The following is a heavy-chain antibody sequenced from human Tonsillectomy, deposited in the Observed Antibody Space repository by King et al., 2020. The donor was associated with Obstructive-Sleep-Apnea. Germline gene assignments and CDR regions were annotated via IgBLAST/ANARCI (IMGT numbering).Heavy chain of an antibody. CDR3: ASGYYYESSGYWGPFDY. D-gene: IGHD3-22*01. V-gene: IGHV1-69*01. CDR2: IIPIFGTA. CDR1: GGTFSNYA. J-gene: IGHJ4*02. Sequence: QLVQSGAEVKKPGSSVKVSCKASGGTFSNYAISWVRQAPGQGLEWMGGIIPIFGTANYAQKFQGRVTITADESTSTGYMELSSLRSEETAVYYCASGYYYESSGYWGPFDYWGQGTLVTVSS.